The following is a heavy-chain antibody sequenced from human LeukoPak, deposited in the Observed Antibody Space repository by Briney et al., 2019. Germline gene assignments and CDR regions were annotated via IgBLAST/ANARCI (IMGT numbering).Heavy chain of an antibody. CDR2: IYYDGSNK. CDR1: GFNFSNYD. CDR3: ANNFDY. J-gene: IGHJ4*02. Sequence: GGSLRLSCATSGFNFSNYDMHWVRQAPGKGLEWVSLIYYDGSNKYYADSVKGRFTISRDNSRNTLHLQMNSLRAEDTAVYYCANNFDYWGQETLVTVSS. V-gene: IGHV3-33*06.